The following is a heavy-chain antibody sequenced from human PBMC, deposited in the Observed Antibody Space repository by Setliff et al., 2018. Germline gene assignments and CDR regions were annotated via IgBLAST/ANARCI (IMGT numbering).Heavy chain of an antibody. V-gene: IGHV4-4*09. CDR2: IFTSGST. D-gene: IGHD1-26*01. CDR1: GVSVSRHY. CDR3: ARAPPNRYSGSYEYFYMDV. J-gene: IGHJ6*03. Sequence: SETLSLTCIVSGVSVSRHYWSWIRQPPGKTLEWIGYIFTSGSTQYNPSLKSRVTISLDTSKNHFSLKLDSVTAADTAVYYCARAPPNRYSGSYEYFYMDVWGKGTTVTVSS.